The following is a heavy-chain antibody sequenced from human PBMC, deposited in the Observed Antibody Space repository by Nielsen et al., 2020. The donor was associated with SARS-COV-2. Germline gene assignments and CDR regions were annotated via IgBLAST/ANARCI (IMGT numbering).Heavy chain of an antibody. Sequence: SETLSLTCTVSGDSVSSTSYYWSWIRQPPGKGLEWIGDIYYSGSTNYNPSLKSRVTISVDTSKNQFSLNLSSVTAADTAVYYCARGPHDYGDYWLGYWGQGTLVTVSS. V-gene: IGHV4-61*01. J-gene: IGHJ4*02. CDR1: GDSVSSTSYY. CDR3: ARGPHDYGDYWLGY. CDR2: IYYSGST. D-gene: IGHD4-17*01.